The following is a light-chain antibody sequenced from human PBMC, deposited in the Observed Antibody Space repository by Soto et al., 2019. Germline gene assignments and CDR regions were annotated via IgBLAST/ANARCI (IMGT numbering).Light chain of an antibody. Sequence: QSVLTQPRSVSGSPGQSVTFSCIGTSSDIGTYNFVSWYQQYPGKVPKLIIYDVTKRPSGVPDRFSGSKSGNTASLTISGLQAEDEADYYCCSYAGTYTLVFGGGTKLTVL. J-gene: IGLJ3*02. CDR2: DVT. CDR3: CSYAGTYTLV. V-gene: IGLV2-11*01. CDR1: SSDIGTYNF.